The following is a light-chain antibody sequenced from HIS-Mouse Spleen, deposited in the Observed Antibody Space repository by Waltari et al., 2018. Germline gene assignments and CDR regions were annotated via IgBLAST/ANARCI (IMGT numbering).Light chain of an antibody. CDR1: KLGDKY. Sequence: SYELTQPPSVSVSPGQPASITCTGDKLGDKYACWYQQKPGQSPALVIYQDRKRPSGIPERFSGSNSGNTATLTISGTQAMDEADYYCQAWDSSTVVFGGGTKLTVL. V-gene: IGLV3-1*01. CDR2: QDR. J-gene: IGLJ2*01. CDR3: QAWDSSTVV.